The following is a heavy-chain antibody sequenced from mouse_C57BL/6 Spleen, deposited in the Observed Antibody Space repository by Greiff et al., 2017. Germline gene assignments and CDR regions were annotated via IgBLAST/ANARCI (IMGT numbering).Heavy chain of an antibody. CDR3: ARKVASYNAMDY. V-gene: IGHV1-42*01. CDR2: INPSTGGT. J-gene: IGHJ4*01. CDR1: GYSFTGYY. D-gene: IGHD6-1*01. Sequence: VQLQQSGPELVKPGASVKISCKASGYSFTGYYMNWVKQSPEKSLEWIGEINPSTGGTTYNQKFKAKATLTVDKSSSTAYMQLKSLTSEDSAGYYCARKVASYNAMDYWGQGTSVTVSS.